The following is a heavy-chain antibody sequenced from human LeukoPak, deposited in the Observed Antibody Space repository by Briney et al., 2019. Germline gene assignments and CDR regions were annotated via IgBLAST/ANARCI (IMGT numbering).Heavy chain of an antibody. D-gene: IGHD4-17*01. V-gene: IGHV1-24*01. Sequence: ASVKVSCKFSGYTLPEISMHWVRQAPGQGLEWMGGFNPEDVETIYARSFQGRLTVTEDTSTDTAYMELSSLRSEDTAMYYCATEIVGYGDVHYFDSWGQRTLVTVSS. CDR2: FNPEDVET. CDR1: GYTLPEIS. CDR3: ATEIVGYGDVHYFDS. J-gene: IGHJ4*02.